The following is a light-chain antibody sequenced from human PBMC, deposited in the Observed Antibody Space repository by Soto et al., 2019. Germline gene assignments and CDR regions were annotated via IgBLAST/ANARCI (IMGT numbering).Light chain of an antibody. CDR3: QQRSNWLWT. CDR1: QSVSSY. CDR2: DAS. V-gene: IGKV3-11*01. J-gene: IGKJ1*01. Sequence: ILLTQSQATLSLSPGERATLSCRASQSVSSYLAWYQQKPGQAPRLLIYDASNRATGIPARFSGSGSGTDFTLTISSLEPEDFAVYYCQQRSNWLWTFGQGTKVDIK.